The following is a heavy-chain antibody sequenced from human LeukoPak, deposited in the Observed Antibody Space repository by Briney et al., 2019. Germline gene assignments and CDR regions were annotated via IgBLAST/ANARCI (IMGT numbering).Heavy chain of an antibody. D-gene: IGHD2-2*01. CDR2: SIPIFGTA. J-gene: IGHJ6*04. V-gene: IGHV1-69*13. Sequence: SVKVSCKASGGTFSSYAISWVRQAPGQGLEWMGVSIPIFGTANYAQKFQGRVTITADESTSTAYMELSSLRSEDTAVYYCARGQDIVVVPAANRVNYYYGMDVWGKGTTVTVSS. CDR1: GGTFSSYA. CDR3: ARGQDIVVVPAANRVNYYYGMDV.